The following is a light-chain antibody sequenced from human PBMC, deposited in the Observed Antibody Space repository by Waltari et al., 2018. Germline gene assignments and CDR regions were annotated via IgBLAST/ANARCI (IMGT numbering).Light chain of an antibody. CDR3: QQYHKWPPGG. CDR1: QRVNTN. CDR2: AAS. Sequence: VVTQSPATLSVSPGKTVTLSCRASQRVNTNLAWYQQKPGQAPRPLIFAASTRAPGIPSRFGGSGSGTEFTFTITSLQFEDVGVYFCQQYHKWPPGGFGGGTKVEIE. J-gene: IGKJ4*01. V-gene: IGKV3-15*01.